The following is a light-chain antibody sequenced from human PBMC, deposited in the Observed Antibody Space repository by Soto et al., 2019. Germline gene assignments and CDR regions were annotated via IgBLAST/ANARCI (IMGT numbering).Light chain of an antibody. V-gene: IGLV1-47*01. CDR1: SSNTGTSD. Sequence: QSLLTQPPSASGTPGQRVTISCSGSSSNTGTSDVDWYQQLPDTAPKLLTHGNGQRPSGGADRFSGSKSGTSASLPISGLRSEDEADYYCATWDDRLRAYVIGAGTKVTVL. CDR2: GNG. CDR3: ATWDDRLRAYV. J-gene: IGLJ1*01.